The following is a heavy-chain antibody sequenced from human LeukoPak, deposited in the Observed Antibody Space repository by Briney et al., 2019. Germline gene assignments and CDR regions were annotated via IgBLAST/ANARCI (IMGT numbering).Heavy chain of an antibody. V-gene: IGHV3-23*01. CDR1: GFMFSSYT. Sequence: GGSLRLSCAASGFMFSSYTMNWVRQAPGKGLEWVSGISGSGDSTYYADSVKGRFTVSRDNSKNTLYLQMNSLRAEDTAIYYCAKALGRSVQDYFDYWGQGTLVTVSS. D-gene: IGHD1-1*01. CDR3: AKALGRSVQDYFDY. J-gene: IGHJ4*02. CDR2: ISGSGDST.